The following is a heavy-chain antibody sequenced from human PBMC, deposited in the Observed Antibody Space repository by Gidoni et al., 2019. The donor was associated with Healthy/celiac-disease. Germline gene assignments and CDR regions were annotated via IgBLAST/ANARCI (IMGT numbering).Heavy chain of an antibody. Sequence: QAQLVQYGAEVKKPGASVKVSCKASGYTFTSYDINWVRQATGQGLEWMGWMNPNSGNKGYAKKFQGRETMTRNTSISTAYMELSSLRSEDTTVYYCARILAYSSGWISPSYYYYGMDVWGQGTTVTVSS. CDR3: ARILAYSSGWISPSYYYYGMDV. J-gene: IGHJ6*02. CDR1: GYTFTSYD. D-gene: IGHD6-19*01. V-gene: IGHV1-8*01. CDR2: MNPNSGNK.